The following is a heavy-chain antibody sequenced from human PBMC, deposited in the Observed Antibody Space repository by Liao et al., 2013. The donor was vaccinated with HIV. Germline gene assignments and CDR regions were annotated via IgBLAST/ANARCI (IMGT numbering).Heavy chain of an antibody. Sequence: QVHLKQWGAGLLKPSETLSLTCAVYGGSFGEDFSWNWIRQLPGKGLEWIGEINHQGTTDYNPSLKSRVILSVDPSKNQFSLRLSSVTAADTAVYFCARGRNAFDIWGQGTMVTVSS. CDR2: INHQGTT. J-gene: IGHJ3*02. CDR3: ARGRNAFDI. V-gene: IGHV4-34*01. CDR1: GGSFGEDFS. D-gene: IGHD1-14*01.